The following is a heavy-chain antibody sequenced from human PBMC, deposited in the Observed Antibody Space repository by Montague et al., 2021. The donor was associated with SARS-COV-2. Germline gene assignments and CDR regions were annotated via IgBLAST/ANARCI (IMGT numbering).Heavy chain of an antibody. CDR2: VDKSDNT. CDR3: TSGEGNYGWGYYFDY. D-gene: IGHD3-10*01. Sequence: SETLSLTCTVSGDSIRTNYWSWIRQPPGKGLEWIGYVDKSDNTDYNPSLKSRVTISLDTSKEQFSLKLNSVTSADTAVYYCTSGEGNYGWGYYFDYWGQGTLVTVSS. CDR1: GDSIRTNY. V-gene: IGHV4-59*01. J-gene: IGHJ4*02.